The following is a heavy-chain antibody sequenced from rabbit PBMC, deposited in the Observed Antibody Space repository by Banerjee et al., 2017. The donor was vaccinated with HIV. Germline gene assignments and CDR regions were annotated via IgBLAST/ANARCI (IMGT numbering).Heavy chain of an antibody. J-gene: IGHJ4*01. D-gene: IGHD6-1*01. CDR1: GFSFSSSYY. CDR3: ARAADGYTGYGYASFNL. V-gene: IGHV1S40*01. CDR2: IYAASSGST. Sequence: QSLEESGGDLVKPGASLTLTCTASGFSFSSSYYMCWVRQAPGKGLEWIACIYAASSGSTHYASWAKGRFTISKTSSTTVTLQMTSLTAADTATYFCARAADGYTGYGYASFNLWGQGTLVTVS.